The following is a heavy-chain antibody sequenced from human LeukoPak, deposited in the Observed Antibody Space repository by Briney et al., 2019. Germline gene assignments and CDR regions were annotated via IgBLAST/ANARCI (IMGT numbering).Heavy chain of an antibody. CDR1: GGSISSSSYY. J-gene: IGHJ4*02. CDR2: IYYSGST. Sequence: PSETLSLTCTVSGGSISSSSYYWGWIRQPPGKGLEYIGSIYYSGSTYYNPSLKSRVTISVDTSKNQFSLKLSSVTAADTAVYYCARVYRSSGWYVFDYWGQGTLVTVSS. CDR3: ARVYRSSGWYVFDY. D-gene: IGHD6-19*01. V-gene: IGHV4-39*07.